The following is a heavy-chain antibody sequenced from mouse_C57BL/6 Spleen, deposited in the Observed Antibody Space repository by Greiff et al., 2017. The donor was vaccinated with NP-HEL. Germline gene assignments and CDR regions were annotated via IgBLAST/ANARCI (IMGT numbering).Heavy chain of an antibody. Sequence: VQLQQSGPVLVKPGASVKMSCKASGYTFTDYYMNWVKQSHGKSLEWIGVINPYNGGTSYNQKFKGKATLTVDKSSSTAYMELNSLTSEDSAVYYCARSYDGYLAWFAYWGQGTLVTVSA. J-gene: IGHJ3*01. CDR1: GYTFTDYY. CDR2: INPYNGGT. D-gene: IGHD2-3*01. CDR3: ARSYDGYLAWFAY. V-gene: IGHV1-19*01.